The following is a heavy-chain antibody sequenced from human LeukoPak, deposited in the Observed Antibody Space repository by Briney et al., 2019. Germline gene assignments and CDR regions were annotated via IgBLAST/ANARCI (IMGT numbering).Heavy chain of an antibody. CDR2: LSGSGGAT. CDR3: AKDRTPYSRSGGYYLGAFDI. Sequence: GGPLRLSCAASGLTFSNYAMTWVRLAPGKGLEWVSSLSGSGGATWYAGSVKGRFTISRDNSKNTLYLRMNSLRAEDTAVYYCAKDRTPYSRSGGYYLGAFDIWGHGTLVTVSS. V-gene: IGHV3-23*01. D-gene: IGHD3-10*01. CDR1: GLTFSNYA. J-gene: IGHJ3*02.